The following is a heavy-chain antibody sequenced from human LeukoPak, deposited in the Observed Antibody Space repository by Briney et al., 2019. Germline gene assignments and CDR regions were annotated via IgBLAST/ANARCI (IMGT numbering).Heavy chain of an antibody. CDR1: DDSISNYY. Sequence: SETLSLTCTVSDDSISNYYWSWIRQPPGKGLEWIGYIYYSGGTNYNPSLKSRVTISVDTSKNQFSLKLSSVTAADTAVYYCARSLPYCSGGSCYLYYFDYWGQGTLVTVSS. J-gene: IGHJ4*02. V-gene: IGHV4-59*01. D-gene: IGHD2-15*01. CDR2: IYYSGGT. CDR3: ARSLPYCSGGSCYLYYFDY.